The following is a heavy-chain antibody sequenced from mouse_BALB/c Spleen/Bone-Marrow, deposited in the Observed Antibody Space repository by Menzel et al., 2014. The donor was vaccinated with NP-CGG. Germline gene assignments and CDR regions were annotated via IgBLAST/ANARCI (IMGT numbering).Heavy chain of an antibody. J-gene: IGHJ2*01. Sequence: EVQLKDSGAELVKPGASVKLSCTASGFNIKDTYMHWVKQRPEQGLEWIGRIDPANGNTKYDPKFQGKATITADTSSNTAYLQLSSLTSEDTAVYYCANYYYGYYFDSWGQGTTLTVSS. CDR3: ANYYYGYYFDS. V-gene: IGHV14-3*02. CDR1: GFNIKDTY. D-gene: IGHD1-1*01. CDR2: IDPANGNT.